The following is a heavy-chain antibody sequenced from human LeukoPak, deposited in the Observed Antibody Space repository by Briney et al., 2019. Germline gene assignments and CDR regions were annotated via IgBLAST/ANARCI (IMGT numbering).Heavy chain of an antibody. CDR1: GYTFTGYY. CDR3: ARVRCSSTSCYQAGVNNDAFDI. D-gene: IGHD2-2*01. J-gene: IGHJ3*02. CDR2: INPSGGST. Sequence: ASVKVSCKASGYTFTGYYMHWVRQAPGQGLEWMGIINPSGGSTSYAQKFQGRVTMTRDTSTSTVYMELSSLRSEDTAVYYCARVRCSSTSCYQAGVNNDAFDIWGQGTMVTVSS. V-gene: IGHV1-46*01.